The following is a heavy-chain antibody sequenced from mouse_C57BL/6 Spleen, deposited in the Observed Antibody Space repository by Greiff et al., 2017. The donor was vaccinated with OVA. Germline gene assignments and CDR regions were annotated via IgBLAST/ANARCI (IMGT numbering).Heavy chain of an antibody. CDR1: GYTFTSYW. CDR2: IDPSDSEP. CDR3: ARGHDSNFWYIDV. V-gene: IGHV1-52*01. D-gene: IGHD2-5*01. J-gene: IGHJ1*03. Sequence: VQLQQPGAELVRPGSSVKLSCKASGYTFTSYWMHWVKQRPIKGLEWIGNIDPSDSEPHYNQKFKDKATLTVDKSYSTAYLQLSRLTSEDSAVYDCARGHDSNFWYIDVWGTGTTVTVSS.